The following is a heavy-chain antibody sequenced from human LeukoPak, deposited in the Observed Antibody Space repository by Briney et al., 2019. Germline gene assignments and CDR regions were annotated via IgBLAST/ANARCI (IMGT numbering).Heavy chain of an antibody. CDR1: GYTFTSYY. D-gene: IGHD6-6*01. J-gene: IGHJ4*02. CDR2: INPSGGST. CDR3: ARKIAAPNKGFDY. V-gene: IGHV1-46*01. Sequence: ASVTVSCKASGYTFTSYYLHWVRQAPGQGLEWMGIINPSGGSTNYAQKFQGRVTMTRDTSTSTLYMELSSLRSEDTAVYYCARKIAAPNKGFDYWGQGTLVTVSS.